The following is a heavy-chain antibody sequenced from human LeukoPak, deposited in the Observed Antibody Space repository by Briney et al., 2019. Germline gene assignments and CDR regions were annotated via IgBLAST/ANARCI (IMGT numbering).Heavy chain of an antibody. CDR2: ISAYNGNT. CDR3: ARMKVLGGQPRYELRGVTYNWFDP. D-gene: IGHD3-10*01. Sequence: GASVKVSCKASGYTFTSYGISWVRQAPGQGLEWMGWISAYNGNTNYAQKLQGRVTMTTDTSTSTAYMELRSLRSDDTAVYYCARMKVLGGQPRYELRGVTYNWFDPWGQGTLVTVSS. V-gene: IGHV1-18*01. CDR1: GYTFTSYG. J-gene: IGHJ5*02.